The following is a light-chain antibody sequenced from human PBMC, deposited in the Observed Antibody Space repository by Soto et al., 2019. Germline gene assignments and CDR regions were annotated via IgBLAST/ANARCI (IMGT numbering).Light chain of an antibody. CDR2: AAS. V-gene: IGKV3D-15*01. CDR1: QSVSSS. J-gene: IGKJ5*01. Sequence: EIVMTQSPATLSVSPGERATLACSASQSVSSSLAWYQQKPGQTPRLLIYAASTRATGIPARFSGSASGTEFTLTISRLQYEDFAVYYCKQYNNWPAITFGQRTRLEIK. CDR3: KQYNNWPAIT.